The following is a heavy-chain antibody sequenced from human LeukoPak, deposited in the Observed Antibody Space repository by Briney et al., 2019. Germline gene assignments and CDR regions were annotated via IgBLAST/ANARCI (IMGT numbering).Heavy chain of an antibody. V-gene: IGHV1-69*04. CDR2: IIPILGIA. D-gene: IGHD5-24*01. CDR3: ARDLEMATGPDDAFDI. CDR1: GGTFSSYA. J-gene: IGHJ3*02. Sequence: SVKVSCKASGGTFSSYAISWVRQAPGQGLEWMGRIIPILGIANYAQKFQGRVTITADKSTSTAYMELSSLRSEDTAVYYCARDLEMATGPDDAFDIWGQGTMVTVSS.